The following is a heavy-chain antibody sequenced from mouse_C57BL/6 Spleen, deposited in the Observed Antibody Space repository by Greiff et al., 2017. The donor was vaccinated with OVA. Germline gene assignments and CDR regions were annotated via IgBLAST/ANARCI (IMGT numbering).Heavy chain of an antibody. Sequence: EVRWVESGGGLVKPGGSLKLSCAASGFTFSDYGMHWVRQAPEKGLEWVAYISSGSSTIYYADTVKGRFTISRDNAKNTLFLQMTSLRSEDTAMYYCARGALYYFDYWGQGTTLTVSS. CDR1: GFTFSDYG. D-gene: IGHD6-1*01. CDR2: ISSGSSTI. J-gene: IGHJ2*01. CDR3: ARGALYYFDY. V-gene: IGHV5-17*01.